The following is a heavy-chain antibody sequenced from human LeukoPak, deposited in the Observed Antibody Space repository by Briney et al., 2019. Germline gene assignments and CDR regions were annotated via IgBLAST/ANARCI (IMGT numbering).Heavy chain of an antibody. CDR3: AREIGGPAPDH. D-gene: IGHD2/OR15-2a*01. J-gene: IGHJ4*02. Sequence: GGSLRLSCAASGFSLSRYIMHWVRQAPGKGLEWVAAMGHDGGHQDYADSVKGRFTISRDNSKNTVFLQIDSRRVEDTAVYFCAREIGGPAPDHWGQGTLVIVSS. V-gene: IGHV3-33*01. CDR1: GFSLSRYI. CDR2: MGHDGGHQ.